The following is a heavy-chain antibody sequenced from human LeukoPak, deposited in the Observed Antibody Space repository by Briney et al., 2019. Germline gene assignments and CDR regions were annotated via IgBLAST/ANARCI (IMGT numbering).Heavy chain of an antibody. J-gene: IGHJ4*02. D-gene: IGHD1-1*01. CDR1: GFTFSSYA. CDR2: ISYDGSNK. V-gene: IGHV3-30*04. Sequence: GRPLGLSCAASGFTFSSYAMHWVGQAPGKGREGVAVISYDGSNKYYADSVKGRFTISRDNSKNTLYLQMNSLRAEDTAVYYCARDEPIRETGTTPASFDYWGQGTLVTVSS. CDR3: ARDEPIRETGTTPASFDY.